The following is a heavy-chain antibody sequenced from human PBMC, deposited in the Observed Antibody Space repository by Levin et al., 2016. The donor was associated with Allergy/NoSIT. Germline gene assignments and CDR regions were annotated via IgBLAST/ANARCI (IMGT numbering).Heavy chain of an antibody. CDR2: ISRNSSTI. V-gene: IGHV3-48*02. Sequence: GESLKISCAASGFTFSSYSMNWVRQAPGKGLEWVSYISRNSSTIYYADSVKGRFTISRDNAKNSLYLQMNSLRDEDTAVYYCARDPHCSSTSCYFDYWGQGTLVTVSS. CDR3: ARDPHCSSTSCYFDY. D-gene: IGHD2-2*01. CDR1: GFTFSSYS. J-gene: IGHJ4*02.